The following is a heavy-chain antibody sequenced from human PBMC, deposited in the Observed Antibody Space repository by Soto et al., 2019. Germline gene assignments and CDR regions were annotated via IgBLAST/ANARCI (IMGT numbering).Heavy chain of an antibody. Sequence: ASVKVSCKASGYTFTSYDINWARQATGQGLEWMGWMNPNSGNTGYAQKFQGRVTMTRNTSISTAYMELSSLRSEDTAVYYCARGNRITMIVVVKANYYGMDVWGQGTTVTVSS. J-gene: IGHJ6*02. CDR2: MNPNSGNT. CDR1: GYTFTSYD. D-gene: IGHD3-22*01. CDR3: ARGNRITMIVVVKANYYGMDV. V-gene: IGHV1-8*01.